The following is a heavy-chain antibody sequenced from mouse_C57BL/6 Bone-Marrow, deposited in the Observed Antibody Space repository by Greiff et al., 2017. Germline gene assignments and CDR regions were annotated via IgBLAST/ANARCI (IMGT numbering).Heavy chain of an antibody. CDR2: ISGGGGNT. D-gene: IGHD2-13*01. Sequence: EVKVVESGGGLVKPGGSLKLSCAASGFNFSSYTMFWVRQTPEKRLEWVATISGGGGNTYYADSVQGRFTISRDNAKNTLYLQMSSLRSEDTALYYCARHRGYYGDGDGFAYWGQGTLVTVSA. V-gene: IGHV5-9*01. J-gene: IGHJ3*01. CDR1: GFNFSSYT. CDR3: ARHRGYYGDGDGFAY.